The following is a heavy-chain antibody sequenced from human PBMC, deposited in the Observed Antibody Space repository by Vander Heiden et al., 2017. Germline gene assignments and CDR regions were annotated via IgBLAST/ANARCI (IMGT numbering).Heavy chain of an antibody. CDR3: AREARGYYYYYGMDV. CDR1: GFTFSSNY. D-gene: IGHD3-10*01. J-gene: IGHJ6*02. Sequence: EVQLVETGGGLLQPEASLTLSCAAAGFTFSSNYMSWVRQAPGKGLEWVSVIYSGGSTYYADSVKGRFTISRDNSKNTLYLQMNSLRAEDTAVYYCAREARGYYYYYGMDVWGQGTTVTVSS. CDR2: IYSGGST. V-gene: IGHV3-53*02.